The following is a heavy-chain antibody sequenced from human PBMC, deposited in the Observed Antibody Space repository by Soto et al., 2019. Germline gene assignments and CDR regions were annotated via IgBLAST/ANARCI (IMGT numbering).Heavy chain of an antibody. V-gene: IGHV4-4*02. CDR1: GGSISSSNW. CDR2: IYHSGST. Sequence: SETLSLTCAVSGGSISSSNWWSWVRQPPGKGLEWIGQIYHSGSTNYNPSLQSRVTISVDKSKNQFSLKLSSVTVADTAVYYCARLSPVVVVGATHHWLDPWGQGTLVTVSS. J-gene: IGHJ5*02. D-gene: IGHD2-15*01. CDR3: ARLSPVVVVGATHHWLDP.